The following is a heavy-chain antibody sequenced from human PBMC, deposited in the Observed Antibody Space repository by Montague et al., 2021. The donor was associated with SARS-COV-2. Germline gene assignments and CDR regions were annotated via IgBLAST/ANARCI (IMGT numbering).Heavy chain of an antibody. CDR2: IYYTGNT. D-gene: IGHD3-22*01. CDR3: ARLKRYFDSSGSPSAFDF. CDR1: GGSITNNIDY. V-gene: IGHV4-39*02. Sequence: TLFLSCTVSGGSITNNIDYWAWIRQPPGKGLEWIGSIYYTGNTYYNPXPKSRVTISVVTSKNHFTLKLSSVTAAETAVYYCARLKRYFDSSGSPSAFDFWGQGTKVTVSS. J-gene: IGHJ3*01.